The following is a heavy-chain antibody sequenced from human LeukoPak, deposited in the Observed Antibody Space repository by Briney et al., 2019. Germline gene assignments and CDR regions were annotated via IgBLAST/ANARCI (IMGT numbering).Heavy chain of an antibody. CDR2: IYYSGST. V-gene: IGHV4-39*07. D-gene: IGHD3-16*01. CDR3: ARGGYDYVWGSPNWFDP. Sequence: SETLSLTCTVSGGSISSSSYYWGWIRQPPGKGLEWIGSIYYSGSTYYNPSLKSRVTISVDTSKNQFSLKLSSVTAADTAVYYCARGGYDYVWGSPNWFDPWGQGTLVTVFS. J-gene: IGHJ5*02. CDR1: GGSISSSSYY.